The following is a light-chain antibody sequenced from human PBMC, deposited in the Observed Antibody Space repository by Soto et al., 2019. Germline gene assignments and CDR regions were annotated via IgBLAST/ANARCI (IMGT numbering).Light chain of an antibody. J-gene: IGKJ1*01. CDR2: GTS. V-gene: IGKV3-20*01. Sequence: EIVLTQSPGTLSLSPGERATLSCRASQSVSNNYLAWYQQKPGQAPRLLIYGTSSRATGIPDRFSGSGSGTEFTLTISSLQSEDFAVYYCQQYGSSGTFGQGTKVDIK. CDR1: QSVSNNY. CDR3: QQYGSSGT.